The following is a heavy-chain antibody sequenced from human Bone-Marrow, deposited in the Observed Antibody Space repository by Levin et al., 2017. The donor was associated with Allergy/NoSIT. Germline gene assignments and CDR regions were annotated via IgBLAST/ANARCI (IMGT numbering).Heavy chain of an antibody. V-gene: IGHV3-30-3*01. CDR1: GFTFSSFA. CDR3: AGDPERFGEFGYFDH. CDR2: MSYHGSHT. Sequence: HPGGSLRLSCAASGFTFSSFAMHWVRQTPGKGLEWVARMSYHGSHTDYAESVKGRFTISRDNSKNTLYLQMDGLRAEDTATYYCAGDPERFGEFGYFDHWGQGTLVTVSS. J-gene: IGHJ4*02. D-gene: IGHD3-10*01.